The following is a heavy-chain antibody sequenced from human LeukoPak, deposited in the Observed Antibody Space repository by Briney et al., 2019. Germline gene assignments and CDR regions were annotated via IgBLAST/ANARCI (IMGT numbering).Heavy chain of an antibody. J-gene: IGHJ6*02. Sequence: SETLSLTCAVSGGSICSGGYCWSWIRQPQGQGLGWIGYIYHSGSTFYNPSLKSRVTISVDRSKNQFSLKLSSMTAADTAVYYCARRPLYYYYGMDVWGQGTTVTVSS. CDR3: ARRPLYYYYGMDV. V-gene: IGHV4-30-2*01. CDR2: IYHSGST. CDR1: GGSICSGGYC.